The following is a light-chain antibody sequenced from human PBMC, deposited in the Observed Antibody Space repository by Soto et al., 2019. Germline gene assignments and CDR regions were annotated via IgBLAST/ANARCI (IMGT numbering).Light chain of an antibody. CDR1: QSVSSN. CDR3: QQYNNWWT. CDR2: GAS. Sequence: EIVMTQSPATLSVSPGERATLSCRASQSVSSNLAWYQQKPGQAPRLLIYGASIRATGIPARFSGSGSETEFTLTISGLQSEDFAVYYCQQYNNWWTFGQGTKVDI. V-gene: IGKV3-15*01. J-gene: IGKJ1*01.